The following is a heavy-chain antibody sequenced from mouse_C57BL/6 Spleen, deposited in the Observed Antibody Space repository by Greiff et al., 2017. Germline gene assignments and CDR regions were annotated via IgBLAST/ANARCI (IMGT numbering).Heavy chain of an antibody. V-gene: IGHV1-55*01. Sequence: QVQLQQPGAELVKPGASVKMSCKASGYTFTSYWITWVKQRPGQGLECIGDIYPGSGSTNYNEKFKSKATLTVDTSSSTAYMQLSSLTSEDSAVYYCARSYGSSYYFDYWGQGTTLTVSS. CDR3: ARSYGSSYYFDY. CDR1: GYTFTSYW. D-gene: IGHD1-1*01. CDR2: IYPGSGST. J-gene: IGHJ2*01.